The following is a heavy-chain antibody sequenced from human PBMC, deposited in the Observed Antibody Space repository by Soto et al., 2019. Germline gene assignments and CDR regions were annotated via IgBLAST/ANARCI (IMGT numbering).Heavy chain of an antibody. Sequence: GSLRLSCAASGFTFSSYSMNWVRQAPGKGLEWVSYISSSGSTIYYADSVKGRFTISRDNAKNSLYLQMNSLRAEDTAVYYCARGLYSSSWYPWFDPWGQGTLVTVSS. CDR2: ISSSGSTI. V-gene: IGHV3-48*04. D-gene: IGHD6-13*01. J-gene: IGHJ5*02. CDR1: GFTFSSYS. CDR3: ARGLYSSSWYPWFDP.